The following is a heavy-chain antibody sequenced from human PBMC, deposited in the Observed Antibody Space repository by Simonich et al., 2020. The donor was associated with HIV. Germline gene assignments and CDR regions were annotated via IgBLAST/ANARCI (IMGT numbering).Heavy chain of an antibody. Sequence: QVQLQQWGAGLLKPSETLSLTCAVYGGSFSGYYWRWIRQPPGKGREWIGEINHSGRTNYNPSLKSRVTISVDTSKNQFSLKLSSVTAADTAVYYCARRHPTTVTTPYFDYWGQGTLVTVSS. D-gene: IGHD4-17*01. CDR2: INHSGRT. CDR1: GGSFSGYY. V-gene: IGHV4-34*01. J-gene: IGHJ4*02. CDR3: ARRHPTTVTTPYFDY.